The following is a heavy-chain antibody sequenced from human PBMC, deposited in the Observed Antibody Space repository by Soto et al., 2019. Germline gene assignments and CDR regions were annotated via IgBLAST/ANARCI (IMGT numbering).Heavy chain of an antibody. J-gene: IGHJ4*02. CDR3: AREEVTNYYFDY. V-gene: IGHV3-30-3*01. CDR1: GFPFINYA. CDR2: ISYDGSNK. D-gene: IGHD4-4*01. Sequence: GSLRLSCAASGFPFINYAMHWVRQTPGKGLEWMAVISYDGSNKYYADSVKGRFTISRDNPKNTLYLQMNSLRAEDTAVYYCAREEVTNYYFDYWGQGALVTVSS.